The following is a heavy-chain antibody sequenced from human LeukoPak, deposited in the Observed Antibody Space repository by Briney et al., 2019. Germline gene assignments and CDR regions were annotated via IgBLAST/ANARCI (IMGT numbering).Heavy chain of an antibody. D-gene: IGHD3-3*01. CDR3: ASGTIFGVIAPYCFHS. Sequence: SETLSLTCTVSAGSISSYYWSWIRQVPGKGLEWIGYIFYGANTYYNPSLKDRVTMSMDTSKSQVSLKLTSVTAADTAVYYCASGTIFGVIAPYCFHSWGQGTLVTVSP. CDR1: AGSISSYY. J-gene: IGHJ4*02. V-gene: IGHV4-59*01. CDR2: IFYGANT.